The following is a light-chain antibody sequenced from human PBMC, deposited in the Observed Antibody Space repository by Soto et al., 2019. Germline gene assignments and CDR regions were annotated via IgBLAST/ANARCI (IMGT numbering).Light chain of an antibody. CDR1: SSDIGTYKV. V-gene: IGLV2-23*03. J-gene: IGLJ2*01. CDR3: CSYARTNKFVT. CDR2: EGS. Sequence: QSALSQPASVSGSPGQSITISCTGTSSDIGTYKVVSWYQQHPGKAPKLMIYEGSERPSGVSNGFSGSKSGNTASLTISGLQAEDEADYYCCSYARTNKFVTFGGGTKLTVL.